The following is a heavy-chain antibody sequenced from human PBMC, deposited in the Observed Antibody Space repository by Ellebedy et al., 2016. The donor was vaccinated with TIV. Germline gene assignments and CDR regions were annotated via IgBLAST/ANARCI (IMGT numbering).Heavy chain of an antibody. V-gene: IGHV3-30-3*01. Sequence: PGGSLRLSCAASGFTFSRYAMYWVRQAPGKGLEWVAVISYDGNNKYYADSVKGRFTISRDNSKNTLYLQMTSLRTEDTAVHYCARVGNRTYYFDYWGQGTLVTVSS. CDR2: ISYDGNNK. J-gene: IGHJ4*02. CDR1: GFTFSRYA. CDR3: ARVGNRTYYFDY. D-gene: IGHD1/OR15-1a*01.